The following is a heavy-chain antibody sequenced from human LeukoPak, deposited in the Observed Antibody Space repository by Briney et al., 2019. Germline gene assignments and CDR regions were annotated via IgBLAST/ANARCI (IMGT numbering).Heavy chain of an antibody. CDR2: LSYIGSNK. CDR3: AGVGIAAAGAYYYYGMDV. V-gene: IGHV3-30-3*01. Sequence: PGRSLRLSCAASGFSFSSYAMHWVRHAPGKGLGWVAALSYIGSNKYYADSVKGRFTISRDNSKNTLYLQMNSLRAEDTAVYYCAGVGIAAAGAYYYYGMDVWGQGTTVTVSS. CDR1: GFSFSSYA. D-gene: IGHD6-13*01. J-gene: IGHJ6*02.